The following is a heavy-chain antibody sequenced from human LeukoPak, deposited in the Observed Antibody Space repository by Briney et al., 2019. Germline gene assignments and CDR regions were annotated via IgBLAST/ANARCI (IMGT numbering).Heavy chain of an antibody. CDR2: IFSTSSSI. V-gene: IGHV3-48*02. CDR1: GFTFSSYW. J-gene: IGHJ3*02. D-gene: IGHD3-22*01. CDR3: AREGSYYDSGGGYAFDI. Sequence: GGSLRLSCAASGFTFSSYWMHWGRQAPGERLGRDSFIFSTSSSIFYTDSVKPRFTISRDKPKNSLFLPMVSMRDEDTAVYYCAREGSYYDSGGGYAFDIWGQGTMVTVSS.